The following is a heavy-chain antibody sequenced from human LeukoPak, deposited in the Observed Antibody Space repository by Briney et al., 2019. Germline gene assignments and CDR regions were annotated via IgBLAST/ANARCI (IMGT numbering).Heavy chain of an antibody. Sequence: ASVKVSCKASGYTFIAYYMHWVRQAPGQGLVWMGWINPNSGGTNYAQKFQGRVNMTRDTSISTVYMELSMLRSDDTAVYYCARDSCSSTSCLSIDDYWGQGGLVTVPS. J-gene: IGHJ4*02. D-gene: IGHD2-2*01. CDR2: INPNSGGT. V-gene: IGHV1-2*02. CDR3: ARDSCSSTSCLSIDDY. CDR1: GYTFIAYY.